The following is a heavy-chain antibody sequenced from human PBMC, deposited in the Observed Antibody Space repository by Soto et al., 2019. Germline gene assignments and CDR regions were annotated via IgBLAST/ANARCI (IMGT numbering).Heavy chain of an antibody. CDR3: ARVEYYYDSSGYYRVFDP. D-gene: IGHD3-22*01. CDR1: GGSIRSGGYY. V-gene: IGHV4-31*03. J-gene: IGHJ5*02. CDR2: IYYSGST. Sequence: SETLSLTCTVSGGSIRSGGYYWSWIRQHPGKGLEWIGYIYYSGSTYYNPSLKSRVTISVDTSKNQFSLKLSSVTAADTAVYYCARVEYYYDSSGYYRVFDPWGQGTLVTVSS.